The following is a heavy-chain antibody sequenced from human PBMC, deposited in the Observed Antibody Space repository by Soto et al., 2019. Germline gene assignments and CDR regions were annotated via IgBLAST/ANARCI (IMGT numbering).Heavy chain of an antibody. CDR1: GFTFSSYA. V-gene: IGHV3-23*01. Sequence: EVQLLESGGGLVQPGGSLRLSCAASGFTFSSYAMSWVRQAPGKGLEWVSAISGSGGSTYYADSVKGRFTISRENAKNSLYLQMNSLRAGDTAVYYCARGNRRRGYYYYGMDVWGQGTTVTVSS. D-gene: IGHD3-10*01. CDR2: ISGSGGST. J-gene: IGHJ6*02. CDR3: ARGNRRRGYYYYGMDV.